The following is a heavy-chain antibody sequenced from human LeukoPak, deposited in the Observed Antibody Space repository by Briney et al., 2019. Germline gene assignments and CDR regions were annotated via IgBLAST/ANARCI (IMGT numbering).Heavy chain of an antibody. CDR3: ARYDSGSYHYSWFDP. Sequence: SETLSLTCTVSGGSINSGSYYWGWIRQPPGKGLEWIGNIYYSGSTYYNPSLKSRVTISVDTSKNQFSLKLSSVTAADTAVYYCARYDSGSYHYSWFDPWGQGTLATVSS. CDR1: GGSINSGSYY. V-gene: IGHV4-39*01. CDR2: IYYSGST. D-gene: IGHD3-10*01. J-gene: IGHJ5*02.